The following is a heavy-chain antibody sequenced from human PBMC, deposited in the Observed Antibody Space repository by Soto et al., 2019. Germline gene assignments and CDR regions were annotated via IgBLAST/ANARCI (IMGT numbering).Heavy chain of an antibody. CDR1: GFTFTSYG. CDR3: ARESYYDFWSGSIPFDP. D-gene: IGHD3-3*01. V-gene: IGHV3-33*01. J-gene: IGHJ5*02. Sequence: GGTLNLSCAAAGFTFTSYGIPWAGQAPGKGLEWVAVIWYDGSNKYYADSVKGRFTISRDNSKNTLYLQMNSLRAEDTAVYYCARESYYDFWSGSIPFDPWGQGP. CDR2: IWYDGSNK.